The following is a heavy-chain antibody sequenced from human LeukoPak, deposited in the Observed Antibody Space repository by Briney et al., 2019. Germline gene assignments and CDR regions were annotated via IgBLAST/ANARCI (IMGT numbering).Heavy chain of an antibody. J-gene: IGHJ4*02. Sequence: GGSLRLSCAASGFTFSSYAMHWVRQAPGKGLEWVAVISYDGSNKYYADSVKGRFTISRDNSKNTLYLQMNSLRAEDTAVYYCAREMATTGGLPGGHDYWGQGTLVTVSS. CDR2: ISYDGSNK. CDR1: GFTFSSYA. CDR3: AREMATTGGLPGGHDY. V-gene: IGHV3-30-3*01. D-gene: IGHD5-24*01.